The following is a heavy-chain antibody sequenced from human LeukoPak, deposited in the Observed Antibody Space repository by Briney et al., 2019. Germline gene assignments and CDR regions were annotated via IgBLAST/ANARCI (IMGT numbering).Heavy chain of an antibody. CDR1: GFTFSTYA. CDR2: ISGRGGGT. J-gene: IGHJ4*02. CDR3: AKDLGSTADNPVDS. Sequence: GGSLRLSCAASGFTFSTYAMSWVRQAPGKGLEWVSCISGRGGGTYYADSVKGRFTISRDNSKNTMYLQINTLRAEDTAIYYCAKDLGSTADNPVDSWGQGTLVTVSS. V-gene: IGHV3-23*01. D-gene: IGHD4-11*01.